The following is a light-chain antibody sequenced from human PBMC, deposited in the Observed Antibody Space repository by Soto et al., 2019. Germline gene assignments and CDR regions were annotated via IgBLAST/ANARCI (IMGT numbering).Light chain of an antibody. CDR1: QSISSW. V-gene: IGKV1-5*01. Sequence: DIPMTQSPSTLSASVGDRVTITCRASQSISSWLAWYQQKPGKAPKLLIYDASSLESGVPSRFSGSGSGTEFTLTISSLQPDDLATYYCQQYNSQYTFGQGTKLEIK. CDR3: QQYNSQYT. CDR2: DAS. J-gene: IGKJ2*01.